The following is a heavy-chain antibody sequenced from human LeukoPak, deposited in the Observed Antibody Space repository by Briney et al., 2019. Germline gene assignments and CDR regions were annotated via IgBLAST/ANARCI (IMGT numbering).Heavy chain of an antibody. V-gene: IGHV4-38-2*02. CDR1: GYSISSGYY. D-gene: IGHD1-26*01. Sequence: SETLSLTCTVSGYSISSGYYWGWIRQPPGKGLEWIGSIYYSGNTFYNPSLKSRVTISVDTSKNQFSLKLSSVTAADTAVYYCARDSGSYRFAYWGQGTRVTVSS. CDR3: ARDSGSYRFAY. CDR2: IYYSGNT. J-gene: IGHJ4*02.